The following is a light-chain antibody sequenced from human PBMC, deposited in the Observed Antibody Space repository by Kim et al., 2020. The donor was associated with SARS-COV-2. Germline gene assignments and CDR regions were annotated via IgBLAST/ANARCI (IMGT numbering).Light chain of an antibody. J-gene: IGLJ3*02. Sequence: TCPSSPGAVPNGYFPKWFPQKSGQAPKTLIYNTTNKHSWTPARFSGSLLGDKAALTLSDVQPEDGTEHCCLLYYGAGQVFGGGTQLTVL. CDR1: PGAVPNGYF. CDR2: NTT. V-gene: IGLV7-43*01. CDR3: LLYYGAGQV.